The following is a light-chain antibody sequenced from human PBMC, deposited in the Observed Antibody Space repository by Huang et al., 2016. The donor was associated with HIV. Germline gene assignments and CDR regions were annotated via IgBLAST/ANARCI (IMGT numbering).Light chain of an antibody. V-gene: IGKV3-11*01. J-gene: IGKJ1*01. Sequence: EIVLTQSPATLSLSPGERVTLPCRASQSVSSYLAWYQQKPGQAPRLLIYDASNRATGIPARFSGSGSGTDFTLTINSLEPEDFVVYYCQQRSNWPGTFGQGTKVEIK. CDR3: QQRSNWPGT. CDR1: QSVSSY. CDR2: DAS.